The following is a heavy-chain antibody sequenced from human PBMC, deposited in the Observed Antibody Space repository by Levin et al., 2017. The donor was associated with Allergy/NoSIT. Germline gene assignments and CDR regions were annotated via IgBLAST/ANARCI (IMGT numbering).Heavy chain of an antibody. CDR3: ARLKYSSSAGGYFDY. Sequence: GESLKISCKASGYTFTSYAMHWVRQAPGQRLEWMGWINAGNGNTKYSQKFQGRVTITRDTSASTAYMELSSLRSEDTAVYYCARLKYSSSAGGYFDYWGQGTLVTVSS. CDR1: GYTFTSYA. D-gene: IGHD6-6*01. V-gene: IGHV1-3*01. J-gene: IGHJ4*02. CDR2: INAGNGNT.